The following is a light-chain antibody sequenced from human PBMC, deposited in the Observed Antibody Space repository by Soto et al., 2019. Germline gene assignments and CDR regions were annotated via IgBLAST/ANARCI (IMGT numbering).Light chain of an antibody. CDR3: MQSLHTRT. V-gene: IGKV2-28*01. J-gene: IGKJ1*01. CDR2: LGS. CDR1: ESLLHSNGYTY. Sequence: DIVMTQSPLSLPVTPGEPASISCRSSESLLHSNGYTYLDWYLQKPGQSPQLLIYLGSNRASGVPDRFSGSGSGTDFTLTISRVEAQDVGVYYCMQSLHTRTFGQGTKVEI.